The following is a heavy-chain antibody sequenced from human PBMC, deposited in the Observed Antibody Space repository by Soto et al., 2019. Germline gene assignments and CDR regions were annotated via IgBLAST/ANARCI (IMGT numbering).Heavy chain of an antibody. CDR1: GGSISSYY. V-gene: IGHV4-59*01. CDR2: IYYSGST. CDR3: ARLNYYDSSGYYRDY. D-gene: IGHD3-22*01. Sequence: TLSLTCTVSGGSISSYYWSWIRQPPGKGLEWIGYIYYSGSTNYNPSLKSRVTISVDTSKNQFSLKLSSVTAADTAVYYCARLNYYDSSGYYRDYWGQGTLVTVSS. J-gene: IGHJ4*02.